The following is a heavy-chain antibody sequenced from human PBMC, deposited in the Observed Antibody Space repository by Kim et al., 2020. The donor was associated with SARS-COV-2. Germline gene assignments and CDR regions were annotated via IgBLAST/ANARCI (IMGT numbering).Heavy chain of an antibody. CDR3: ARVSVAGHYYYYSMDV. CDR1: GYTFTGYY. V-gene: IGHV1-2*04. J-gene: IGHJ6*02. CDR2: INPNSGGT. D-gene: IGHD6-19*01. Sequence: ASVKVSCKASGYTFTGYYMHWVRQAPGQGLEWMGWINPNSGGTNYAQKFQGWVTMTRDTSISTAYMELSRLRSDDTAVYYCARVSVAGHYYYYSMDVWGQGTTVTVSS.